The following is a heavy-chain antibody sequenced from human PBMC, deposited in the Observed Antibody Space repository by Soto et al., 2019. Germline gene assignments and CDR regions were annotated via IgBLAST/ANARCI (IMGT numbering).Heavy chain of an antibody. J-gene: IGHJ5*02. CDR2: IMPIFGTP. CDR1: GGTFDSYV. D-gene: IGHD3-10*01. V-gene: IGHV1-69*01. CDR3: ARVHSSGIFYFVDP. Sequence: QVQLVQSGPEVKKPGSSVKVSCKASGGTFDSYVISWLRQAPGQGLEWMGGIMPIFGTPNYAQKFRGRVTISADESTSTAYLELSSLTSDDTAVYYCARVHSSGIFYFVDPWGQGTLVTVSS.